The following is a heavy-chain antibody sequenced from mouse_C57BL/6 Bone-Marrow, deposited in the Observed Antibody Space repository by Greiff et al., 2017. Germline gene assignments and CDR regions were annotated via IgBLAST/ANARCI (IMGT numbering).Heavy chain of an antibody. CDR2: ISDGGSYT. J-gene: IGHJ3*01. CDR3: ARDGGYDYDGCAY. V-gene: IGHV5-4*01. CDR1: GFTFSSYA. Sequence: EVQLVESGGGLVKPGGSLKLSCAASGFTFSSYAMSWVRQTPEKRLEWVATISDGGSYTYYPANVKGRFTISRDNAKNNLYRQMSHLKSEDTAMYYWARDGGYDYDGCAYWGQGTLVTVSA. D-gene: IGHD2-4*01.